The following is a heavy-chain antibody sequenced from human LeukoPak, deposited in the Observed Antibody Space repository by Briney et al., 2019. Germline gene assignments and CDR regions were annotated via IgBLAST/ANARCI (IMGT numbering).Heavy chain of an antibody. CDR3: ARITYYYDSSPGSFDY. CDR2: IYYSGST. J-gene: IGHJ4*02. Sequence: SETLSPTCTVSGGSISSYYWSWIRQPPGKGLEWIGYIYYSGSTNYNPSLKSRVTISVDTSKNQFSLKLSSVTAADTAVYYCARITYYYDSSPGSFDYWGQGTLVTVSS. D-gene: IGHD3-22*01. CDR1: GGSISSYY. V-gene: IGHV4-59*01.